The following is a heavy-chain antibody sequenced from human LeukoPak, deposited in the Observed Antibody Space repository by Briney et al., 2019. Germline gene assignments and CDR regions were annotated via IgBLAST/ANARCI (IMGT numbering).Heavy chain of an antibody. Sequence: GGSLRLSXAASGFTFSSYSMNWVRQAPGKGLEWVSSISSSSSYIYYADSVKGRFTISRDNAKNSLYLQMNSLRAEDTAVYYCASLPITTYYDILTGLAPYDYWGQGTLVAVSS. CDR2: ISSSSSYI. J-gene: IGHJ4*02. CDR3: ASLPITTYYDILTGLAPYDY. D-gene: IGHD3-9*01. CDR1: GFTFSSYS. V-gene: IGHV3-21*01.